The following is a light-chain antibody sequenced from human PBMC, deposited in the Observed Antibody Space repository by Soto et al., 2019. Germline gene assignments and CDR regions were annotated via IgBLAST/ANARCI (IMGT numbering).Light chain of an antibody. CDR2: DAS. Sequence: EIVMTQSPATLSVSPGEGATLSCRASQSVSSKLAWYQQKPGQAPRLLIYDASTRATGIPDRFSGGGSGTEFTLTISSLQSEDFVVYYCQQYNSWPPITFGQGTRLEIK. CDR1: QSVSSK. V-gene: IGKV3-15*01. CDR3: QQYNSWPPIT. J-gene: IGKJ5*01.